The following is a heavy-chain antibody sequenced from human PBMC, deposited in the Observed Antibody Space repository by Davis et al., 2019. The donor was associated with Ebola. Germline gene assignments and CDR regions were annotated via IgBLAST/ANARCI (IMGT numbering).Heavy chain of an antibody. CDR1: GFTFSDHY. CDR2: TRNKANSYTT. J-gene: IGHJ4*02. V-gene: IGHV3-72*01. D-gene: IGHD3-3*01. Sequence: GESLKISCAASGFTFSDHYMDWVRQAPGKGLEWVGRTRNKANSYTTEYAASVKGRFTISRDDSKNSLYLQMNSLKTEDTAVYYCARSDYDFWSGYSDYWGQGTLVTVSS. CDR3: ARSDYDFWSGYSDY.